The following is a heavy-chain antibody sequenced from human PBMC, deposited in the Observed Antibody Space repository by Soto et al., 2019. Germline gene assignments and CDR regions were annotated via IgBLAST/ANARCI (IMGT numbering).Heavy chain of an antibody. D-gene: IGHD6-13*01. J-gene: IGHJ6*02. CDR1: GDSVSSNSAA. Sequence: SQTLSLTCAISGDSVSSNSAAWNWIRQSPSRGLEWLGRTYYGSKWYNDYAVSVKSRITINPDTSKNQFSLQLNSVTPEDTAVYYCARGYSSSWYIRSYYYYYGMDVWGQGTTVTVSS. CDR2: TYYGSKWYN. V-gene: IGHV6-1*01. CDR3: ARGYSSSWYIRSYYYYYGMDV.